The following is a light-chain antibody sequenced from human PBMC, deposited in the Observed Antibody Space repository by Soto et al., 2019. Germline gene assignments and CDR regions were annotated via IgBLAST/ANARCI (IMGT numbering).Light chain of an antibody. CDR3: QQYGSSPRT. CDR1: QSVSSDY. CDR2: CAS. Sequence: EIVLTQSPGTLSLSPGQRATLSCRASQSVSSDYLAWFQHKPGQAPRHLIYCASSRATGIPDRFSGGGSGTDFTLTISRLETEDFAVYYCQQYGSSPRTFGQGTKVEIK. V-gene: IGKV3-20*01. J-gene: IGKJ1*01.